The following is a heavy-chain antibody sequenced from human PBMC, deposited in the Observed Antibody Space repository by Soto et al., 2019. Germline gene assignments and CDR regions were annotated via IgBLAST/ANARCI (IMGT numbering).Heavy chain of an antibody. V-gene: IGHV4-30-4*01. CDR1: GGSISSGDYY. CDR3: ARDKITGLFDY. J-gene: IGHJ4*02. Sequence: PSETLSLTCTVSGGSISSGDYYWSWIRQPPGKGLEWIGYIYSSGSTYYNPSLKSRVTISVDTSKNQFSLKLTSVTAADTAVYYCARDKITGLFDYWGQGTLVTVSS. CDR2: IYSSGST. D-gene: IGHD2-8*02.